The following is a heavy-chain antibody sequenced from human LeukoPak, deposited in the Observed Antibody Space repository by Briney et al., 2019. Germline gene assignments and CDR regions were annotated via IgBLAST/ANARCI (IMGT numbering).Heavy chain of an antibody. CDR1: GFTFNSYS. V-gene: IGHV3-74*01. Sequence: GGSLRLSCAASGFTFNSYSMNWVRQAPGKGLVWVSHISRDGSSTTYADSVKGRFTISRDNAKNTLYLQMNSLRAEDTAVYYCAREWGSGFDPWGQGTLVTVSS. D-gene: IGHD3-16*01. CDR2: ISRDGSST. CDR3: AREWGSGFDP. J-gene: IGHJ5*02.